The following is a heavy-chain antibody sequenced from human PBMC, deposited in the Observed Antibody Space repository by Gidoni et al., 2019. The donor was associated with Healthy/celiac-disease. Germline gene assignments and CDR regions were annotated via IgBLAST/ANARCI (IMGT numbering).Heavy chain of an antibody. CDR1: GFTFDDYT. Sequence: EVQLVESGGVVVQRGGSLRLSCAASGFTFDDYTMHLVCQAPGKGLEWVSLISWDGGSTYYADSVKGRFTISRDNSKNSLYLQMNSLRTEDTALYYCAKQDTAIHWYFDLWGRGTLVTVSS. CDR2: ISWDGGST. CDR3: AKQDTAIHWYFDL. D-gene: IGHD5-18*01. V-gene: IGHV3-43*01. J-gene: IGHJ2*01.